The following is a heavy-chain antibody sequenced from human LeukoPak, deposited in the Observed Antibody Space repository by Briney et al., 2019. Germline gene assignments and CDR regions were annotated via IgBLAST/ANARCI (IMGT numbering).Heavy chain of an antibody. CDR1: GGSISSYY. D-gene: IGHD3-16*01. Sequence: SETLSLTCTVSGGSISSYYWSWIRQPPGKGLEWIGYIYYSGSTNYNPSLKSRVTISVDTSKNQFSLKLSSVTAADTAVYYCARDPPRGDAFDIWGQGTMVTVSS. CDR2: IYYSGST. V-gene: IGHV4-59*01. CDR3: ARDPPRGDAFDI. J-gene: IGHJ3*02.